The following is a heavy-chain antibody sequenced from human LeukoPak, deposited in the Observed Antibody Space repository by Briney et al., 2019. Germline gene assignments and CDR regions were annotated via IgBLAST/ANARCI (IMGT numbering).Heavy chain of an antibody. CDR1: GFTFSSYS. Sequence: PGGSLRLSCAASGFTFSSYSMNWVRQAPGKGLEWVSSISSSSSYIYYAGSVKGRFTISRDNAKNSLYLQMNSLRAEDTAVYYCARGLYYYGSGSPTPADYWGQGTLVTVSS. J-gene: IGHJ4*02. CDR2: ISSSSSYI. D-gene: IGHD3-10*01. V-gene: IGHV3-21*01. CDR3: ARGLYYYGSGSPTPADY.